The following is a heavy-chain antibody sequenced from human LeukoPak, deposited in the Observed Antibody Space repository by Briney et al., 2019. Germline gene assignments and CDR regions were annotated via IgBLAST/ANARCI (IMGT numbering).Heavy chain of an antibody. CDR3: ARDSGGRSSSSFDY. D-gene: IGHD6-6*01. J-gene: IGHJ4*02. V-gene: IGHV3-23*01. Sequence: GGSLRLSCAASGFTFSNYGMSWVRQAPGKGLEWVSTISGSGSSTYYADSVKGRFTISRDDSKDTLYLQMNSLRADDTAVYYCARDSGGRSSSSFDYWGQGTLVTVSS. CDR1: GFTFSNYG. CDR2: ISGSGSST.